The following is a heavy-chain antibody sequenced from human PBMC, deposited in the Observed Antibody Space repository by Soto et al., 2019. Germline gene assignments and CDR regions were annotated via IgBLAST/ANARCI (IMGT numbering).Heavy chain of an antibody. D-gene: IGHD2-2*01. J-gene: IGHJ4*02. Sequence: GGSLRLSCVASGFTFSNAWMSWVRQAPGKGLEWVGRIKSKTDGGTTDYAAPVKGRFTISRDDSKNTLYLQMNSLKTEDTAVYYCTTLGYCISNSCHQVGYWGQGTLVTVSS. CDR2: IKSKTDGGTT. CDR3: TTLGYCISNSCHQVGY. CDR1: GFTFSNAW. V-gene: IGHV3-15*01.